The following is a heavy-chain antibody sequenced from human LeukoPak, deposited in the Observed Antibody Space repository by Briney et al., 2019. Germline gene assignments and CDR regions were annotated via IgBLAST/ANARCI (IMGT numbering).Heavy chain of an antibody. CDR1: GFTFNTYA. J-gene: IGHJ4*02. D-gene: IGHD6-19*01. CDR2: ISYDASNK. V-gene: IGHV3-30*14. Sequence: GGSLRLSCAASGFTFNTYAMHWVRQAPGKGLEWVAVISYDASNKFYADSVKGRFTISRDNSKNTLYLQMNSLRDEDTAVYYCARFEQWLVRGDYWGQGTLVTVSS. CDR3: ARFEQWLVRGDY.